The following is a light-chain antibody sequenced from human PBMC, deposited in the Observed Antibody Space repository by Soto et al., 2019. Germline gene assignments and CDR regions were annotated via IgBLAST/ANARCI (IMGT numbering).Light chain of an antibody. CDR2: GAS. CDR1: QSVSSSY. J-gene: IGKJ1*01. Sequence: PGERVPLSCWASQSVSSSYLTWYQQKPGQAPRLLIYGASTRATSIPARFSGSGSGTDFTLTFSSLQPEDFAVCYCQQYGSSPPVTFGQGTKVDIK. CDR3: QQYGSSPPVT. V-gene: IGKV3-20*01.